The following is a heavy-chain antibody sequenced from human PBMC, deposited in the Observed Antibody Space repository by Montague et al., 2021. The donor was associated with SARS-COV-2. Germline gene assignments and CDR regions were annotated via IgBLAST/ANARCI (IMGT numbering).Heavy chain of an antibody. D-gene: IGHD6-13*01. Sequence: SLRLSCAASGFTFTSHPMSCVRQAPGKGLEWVSGISGSGESTYYADSVKGRFTVSRDNSKNTAHLQMNSLRAENTAVYYCARDPQYSKSWLHTIFENWGQGTLVTVSS. V-gene: IGHV3-23*01. CDR1: GFTFTSHP. J-gene: IGHJ4*02. CDR3: ARDPQYSKSWLHTIFEN. CDR2: ISGSGEST.